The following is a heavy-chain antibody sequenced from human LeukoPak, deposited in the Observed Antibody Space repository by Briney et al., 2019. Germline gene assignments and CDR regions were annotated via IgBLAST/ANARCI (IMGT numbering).Heavy chain of an antibody. CDR2: IIPIFGTA. CDR1: GGTFSSYA. J-gene: IGHJ4*02. CDR3: ARDLTGDYAVFDY. Sequence: ASVKVPCKASGGTFSSYAISWVRQAPGQGLEWMGGIIPIFGTANYAQKFQGRVTITADESTSTAYMELSSLRSEDTAVYYCARDLTGDYAVFDYWGQGTLVTVSS. V-gene: IGHV1-69*13. D-gene: IGHD4-17*01.